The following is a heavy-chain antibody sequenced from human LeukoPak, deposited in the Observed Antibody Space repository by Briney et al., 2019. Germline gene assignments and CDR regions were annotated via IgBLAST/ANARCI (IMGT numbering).Heavy chain of an antibody. CDR2: IYHSGNT. D-gene: IGHD3-10*01. CDR1: GGSISSGDYY. CDR3: ARTQVYSYVSGSYGGFDI. V-gene: IGHV4-30-4*01. J-gene: IGHJ3*02. Sequence: SQTLSLTCTVSGGSISSGDYYWSWIRQPPGKGLEWIAYIYHSGNTYYNPSLRSRLAISVDTSKNQFSLTLSSVTAADTAVYYCARTQVYSYVSGSYGGFDIWGQGTKVTVSS.